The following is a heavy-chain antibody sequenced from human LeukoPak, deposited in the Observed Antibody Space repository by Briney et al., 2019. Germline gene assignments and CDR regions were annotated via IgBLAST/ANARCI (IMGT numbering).Heavy chain of an antibody. D-gene: IGHD6-19*01. CDR3: ARDRLWGSLYSSGWYAPTLYFDY. J-gene: IGHJ4*02. V-gene: IGHV1-69*05. Sequence: SVKVSCKASGGTFSSYAISWVRQAPGQGLEWMGGIIPIFGTANYAQKFQGRVTITTDESTSTAYMELSSLRSEDTAVYYCARDRLWGSLYSSGWYAPTLYFDYWGQGTLVTVSS. CDR2: IIPIFGTA. CDR1: GGTFSSYA.